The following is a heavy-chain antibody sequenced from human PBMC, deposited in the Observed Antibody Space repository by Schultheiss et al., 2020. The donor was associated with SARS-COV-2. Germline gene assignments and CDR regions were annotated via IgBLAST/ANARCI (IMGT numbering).Heavy chain of an antibody. J-gene: IGHJ4*02. CDR1: GGSFNGYY. D-gene: IGHD3-3*01. Sequence: SETLSLTCAVYGGSFNGYYWSWIRQPPGKGLEWIGEINHSGSTNYNPSLKSRVTISVDTSKNQFSLKLSSVTAADTAVYYCARLSSYYDFWSGSTAYYFDYWGQGTLVTVSS. CDR3: ARLSSYYDFWSGSTAYYFDY. V-gene: IGHV4-34*01. CDR2: INHSGST.